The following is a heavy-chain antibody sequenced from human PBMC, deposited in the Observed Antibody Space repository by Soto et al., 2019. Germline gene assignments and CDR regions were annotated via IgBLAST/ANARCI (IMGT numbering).Heavy chain of an antibody. CDR3: AAADIDFWSGYAKVLAFDY. D-gene: IGHD3-3*01. CDR1: GYTFTIYA. Sequence: VASVKVSCKASGYTFTIYAMHWVRQAPGQRLEWMGWINAGNGNTKYSQKFQGRVTITRDTSASTAYMELSSLRSEDTAVYYCAAADIDFWSGYAKVLAFDYCGQGTLVTVSS. J-gene: IGHJ4*02. V-gene: IGHV1-3*01. CDR2: INAGNGNT.